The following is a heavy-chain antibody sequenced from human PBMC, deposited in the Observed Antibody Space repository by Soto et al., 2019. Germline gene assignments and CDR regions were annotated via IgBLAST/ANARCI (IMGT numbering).Heavy chain of an antibody. J-gene: IGHJ4*02. CDR3: TRRIAVAGTYYFDY. CDR1: GFTFSHAW. V-gene: IGHV3-15*07. Sequence: LLVESGGGFVQPGGSLRLSCVASGFTFSHAWMDWVRQAPGKGLEWVGRIKSISDGETTNYAESVAGRFTISRDDSTNTLFLHVNSLKTDDTGVYYCTRRIAVAGTYYFDYWGQGTLVTVSS. CDR2: IKSISDGETT. D-gene: IGHD6-19*01.